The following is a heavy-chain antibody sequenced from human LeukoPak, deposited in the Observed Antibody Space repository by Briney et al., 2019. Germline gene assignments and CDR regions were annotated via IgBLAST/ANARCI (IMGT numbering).Heavy chain of an antibody. J-gene: IGHJ4*02. CDR2: ISGIVGST. V-gene: IGHV3-23*01. CDR1: GFTFSSYA. Sequence: GGSLRLSCAASGFTFSSYAMSWVRQAPGKGLEWVSAISGIVGSTYYADSLKGRFTISRDNSKNTLYLQMNSLRDEDTAVYYCAKGSLFGVVIIGYFDYWGQGTLVTVSS. D-gene: IGHD3-3*01. CDR3: AKGSLFGVVIIGYFDY.